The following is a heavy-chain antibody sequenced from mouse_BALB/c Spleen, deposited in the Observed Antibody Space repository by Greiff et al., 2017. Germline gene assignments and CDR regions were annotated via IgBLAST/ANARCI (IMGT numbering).Heavy chain of an antibody. V-gene: IGHV1S26*01. CDR2: INPSTGYT. CDR3: ARQGYDYDGGAMDY. D-gene: IGHD2-4*01. CDR1: GYTFTSYD. Sequence: VQLQQSGPELVKPGALVKISCKASGYTFTSYDINWVKQRPGQGLEWIGYINPSTGYTEYNQKFKDKATLTADKSSSTAYMQLSSLTSEDSAVYYCARQGYDYDGGAMDYWGQGTSVTVSS. J-gene: IGHJ4*01.